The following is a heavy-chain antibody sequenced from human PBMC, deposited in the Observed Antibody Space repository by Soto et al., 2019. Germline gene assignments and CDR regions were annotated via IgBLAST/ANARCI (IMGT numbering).Heavy chain of an antibody. V-gene: IGHV4-39*01. J-gene: IGHJ6*02. CDR2: IYYSGST. Sequence: SLTCTVSGGSISSNSYYWGWIRQPPGKGLEWIGSIYYSGSTYYNPSLKSRVTISVDTSKNQFSLKLGSVTAADTALYYCARQTRHRVVPAARDYSGMDVSGQGPTVTVSS. D-gene: IGHD2-2*01. CDR3: ARQTRHRVVPAARDYSGMDV. CDR1: GGSISSNSYY.